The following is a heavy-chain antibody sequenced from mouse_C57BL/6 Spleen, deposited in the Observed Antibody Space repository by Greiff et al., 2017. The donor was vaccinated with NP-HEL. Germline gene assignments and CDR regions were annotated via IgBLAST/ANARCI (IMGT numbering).Heavy chain of an antibody. Sequence: EVMLVEPEGGLVQPGSSMKLSCTASGFTFSDYYMAWVRQVPEKGLEWVANINYDGSSTYYLDSLKSRFIISRDNAKNILYLQMSSLKSEDTATYYCAREGGTAQATLYYAMDYWGQGTSVTVSS. CDR2: INYDGSST. D-gene: IGHD3-2*02. CDR3: AREGGTAQATLYYAMDY. CDR1: GFTFSDYY. J-gene: IGHJ4*01. V-gene: IGHV5-16*01.